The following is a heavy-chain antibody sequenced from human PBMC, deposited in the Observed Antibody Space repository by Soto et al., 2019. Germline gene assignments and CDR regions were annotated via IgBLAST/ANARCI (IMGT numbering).Heavy chain of an antibody. D-gene: IGHD1-1*01. CDR2: ISGSSTTI. V-gene: IGHV3-48*02. CDR3: ARGELDRTIDY. CDR1: GFTLSSRS. J-gene: IGHJ4*02. Sequence: EVQLVESGGGSVQPGGSLRLSCAASGFTLSSRSMNWVRQAPGKGLEWVAYISGSSTTIYYADSVKGRFTISRDNAKKAVYLQMNSLRDEDTAVYYCARGELDRTIDYWGQGPLVTVSS.